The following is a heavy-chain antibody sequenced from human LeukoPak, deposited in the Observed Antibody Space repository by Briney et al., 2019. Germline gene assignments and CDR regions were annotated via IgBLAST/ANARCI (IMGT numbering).Heavy chain of an antibody. CDR3: ARDLSGVVAATP. D-gene: IGHD2-15*01. CDR1: GGSISSYY. V-gene: IGHV4-4*07. Sequence: TTSETLSLTCTVSGGSISSYYWSWIRQPPGKGLEWIGRIYTSGNTNYNPSLKSRVTISVDTSKNQFSLKLSSVTAADTAVYYCARDLSGVVAATPWGQGTLVTVSS. J-gene: IGHJ5*02. CDR2: IYTSGNT.